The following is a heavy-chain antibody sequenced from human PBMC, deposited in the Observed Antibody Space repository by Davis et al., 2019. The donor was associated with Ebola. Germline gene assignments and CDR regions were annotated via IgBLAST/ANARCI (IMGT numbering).Heavy chain of an antibody. Sequence: GESLKISCAASGFTFSSYGMHWVRQAPGKGLEWVAVISYDGSNKYYADSVKGRFTISRDNSKNTLYLQMSSLRAEDTAVYYCAKGGYSSGWNEGYWGQGALVTVSS. CDR2: ISYDGSNK. CDR1: GFTFSSYG. D-gene: IGHD6-19*01. CDR3: AKGGYSSGWNEGY. V-gene: IGHV3-30*18. J-gene: IGHJ4*02.